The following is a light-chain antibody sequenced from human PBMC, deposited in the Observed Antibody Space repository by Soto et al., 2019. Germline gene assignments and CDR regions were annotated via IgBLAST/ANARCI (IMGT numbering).Light chain of an antibody. V-gene: IGLV2-14*03. CDR2: DVS. CDR1: SSDIGTYKF. J-gene: IGLJ1*01. CDR3: SAYKATTSYV. Sequence: QSALTQPASVSGSPGQSITISCTGTSSDIGTYKFVSWYRQHPGIAPKLMVFDVSNRPSGVSKRFSGSKSGNTASLTISGLQAEDEADYYCSAYKATTSYVFGSGTKLTVL.